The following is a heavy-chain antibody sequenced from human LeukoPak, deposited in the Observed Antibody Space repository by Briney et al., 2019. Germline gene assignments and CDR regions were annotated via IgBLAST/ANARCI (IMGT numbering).Heavy chain of an antibody. J-gene: IGHJ4*02. D-gene: IGHD6-13*01. CDR2: IWYDGSNK. V-gene: IGHV3-33*01. Sequence: EGSLRLSCAASGFTFSSYGMHWVRQAPGKGLEWVAVIWYDGSNKYYADSVKGRFTISRDNSKNTLYLQMNSLRAEDTAVYYCARDQLAAAAPVSIDYWGQGTLVTVSS. CDR1: GFTFSSYG. CDR3: ARDQLAAAAPVSIDY.